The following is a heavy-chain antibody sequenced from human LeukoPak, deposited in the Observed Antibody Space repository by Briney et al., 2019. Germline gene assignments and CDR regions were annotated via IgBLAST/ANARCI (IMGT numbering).Heavy chain of an antibody. Sequence: NPSQTLSLTCTVSGGSISSGSYYWSWIRQPAGEGLEWIGRIYTSGSTNYNPSLKSRVTISVDTSKNQFSLKLSSVTAADTAVYYCARGLRYFDWSNWFDPWGQGTLVTVSS. J-gene: IGHJ5*02. V-gene: IGHV4-61*02. D-gene: IGHD3-9*01. CDR3: ARGLRYFDWSNWFDP. CDR1: GGSISSGSYY. CDR2: IYTSGST.